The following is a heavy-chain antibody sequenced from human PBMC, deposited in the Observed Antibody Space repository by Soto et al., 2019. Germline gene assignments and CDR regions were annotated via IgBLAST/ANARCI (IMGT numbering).Heavy chain of an antibody. J-gene: IGHJ4*02. CDR3: TTVRGGSYYRIFDY. V-gene: IGHV3-15*01. CDR1: GFTFSNAW. Sequence: EVQLVESGGGLVKPGGSLRLSCAASGFTFSNAWMSWVRQAPGKGLEWVGRIKSKTDGGTTDYAAPVKGRFTISRDDSKNTLYLQMNSLKTEDTAVYYCTTVRGGSYYRIFDYWGQGTLVTVSS. D-gene: IGHD1-26*01. CDR2: IKSKTDGGTT.